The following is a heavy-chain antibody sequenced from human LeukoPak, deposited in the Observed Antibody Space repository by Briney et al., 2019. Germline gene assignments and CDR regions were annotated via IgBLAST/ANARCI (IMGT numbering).Heavy chain of an antibody. Sequence: ASVKVSCKASGYTFTGYYMHWVRLAPGQGLEWMGWINPNSGGTNYAQKFQGRVTMTRDTSISTAYMELSRLRSDDTAVYYCARALSYMQQLAEYFQHWGQGTLVTVSS. D-gene: IGHD6-13*01. CDR2: INPNSGGT. V-gene: IGHV1-2*02. CDR3: ARALSYMQQLAEYFQH. CDR1: GYTFTGYY. J-gene: IGHJ1*01.